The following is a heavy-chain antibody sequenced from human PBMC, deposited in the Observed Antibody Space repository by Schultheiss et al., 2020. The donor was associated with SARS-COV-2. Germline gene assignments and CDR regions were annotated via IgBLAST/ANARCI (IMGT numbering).Heavy chain of an antibody. D-gene: IGHD5-12*01. CDR1: GYSISSGYY. V-gene: IGHV4-38-2*01. CDR3: ANDLDYRFDP. Sequence: SETLSLTCAVSGYSISSGYYWGWIRQPPGKGLEWIGYIYYSGSTYYNPSLKSRVTISADTSENQFSLKLSSVTAADTAVYYCANDLDYRFDPWGQGILVTVSS. J-gene: IGHJ5*02. CDR2: IYYSGST.